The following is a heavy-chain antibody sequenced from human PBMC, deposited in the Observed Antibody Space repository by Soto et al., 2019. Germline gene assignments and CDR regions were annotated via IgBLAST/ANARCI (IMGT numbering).Heavy chain of an antibody. CDR1: GFTFSGYA. V-gene: IGHV3-23*01. Sequence: GGSLRLSCAASGFTFSGYAMSWVRQAPGKGLEWVSAISGSGGSTYYADSVKGRFTISRDNSKNTLYLQMNSLRAEDTAVYYCAKDPQYFDWAGPWGQGTLVTVSS. CDR3: AKDPQYFDWAGP. J-gene: IGHJ5*02. CDR2: ISGSGGST. D-gene: IGHD3-9*01.